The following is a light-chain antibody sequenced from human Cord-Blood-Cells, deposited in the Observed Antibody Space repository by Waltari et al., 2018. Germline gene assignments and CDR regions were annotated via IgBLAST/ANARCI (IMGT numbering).Light chain of an antibody. Sequence: QSALTQPRTVSGSPGQSVTISCTGTSSAGRGYNYVSWYQQHPGKAPKLMIYDVSKRPSGVPDRFSGSKSGNTASLTISGLQAEDEADYYCCSYAGSYTYVFGTGTKVTVL. CDR1: SSAGRGYNY. CDR3: CSYAGSYTYV. J-gene: IGLJ1*01. CDR2: DVS. V-gene: IGLV2-11*01.